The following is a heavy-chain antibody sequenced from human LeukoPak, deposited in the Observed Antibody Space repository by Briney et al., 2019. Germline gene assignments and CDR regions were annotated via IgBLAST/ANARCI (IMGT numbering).Heavy chain of an antibody. D-gene: IGHD2-15*01. CDR3: AREGGFCFGETCRYFDY. CDR2: INSNSYI. J-gene: IGHJ4*02. CDR1: GFTFSTFS. V-gene: IGHV3-21*01. Sequence: KPGGSLRLSCAASGFTFSTFSMNWVRQAPGKGLEWVASINSNSYIYYADSVKGRFTISRDNAKNSLYLQMNSLGAEDTAVYYCAREGGFCFGETCRYFDYWGRGTLVTVSS.